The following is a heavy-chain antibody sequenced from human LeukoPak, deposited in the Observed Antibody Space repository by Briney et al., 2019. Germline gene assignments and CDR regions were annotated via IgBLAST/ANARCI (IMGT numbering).Heavy chain of an antibody. Sequence: ASVKVSCTASGYTFTSYGISWVRQAPGQGLEWMGWICAYNGNTNYAQKLQGRVTMTTDTSTSTAYMELRSLRSDDTAVYYCATPAMVRGVIITSEAGMDVWGQGTTVTVSS. V-gene: IGHV1-18*04. CDR2: ICAYNGNT. CDR3: ATPAMVRGVIITSEAGMDV. J-gene: IGHJ6*02. CDR1: GYTFTSYG. D-gene: IGHD3-10*01.